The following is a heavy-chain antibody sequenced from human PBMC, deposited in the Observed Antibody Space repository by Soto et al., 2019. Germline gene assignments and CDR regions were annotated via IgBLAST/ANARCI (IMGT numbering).Heavy chain of an antibody. D-gene: IGHD3-3*01. CDR1: GYTFTSYG. CDR2: INPNNGNT. Sequence: VASVKVSCKASGYTFTSYGISWVRQAPGQGLEWMGWINPNNGNTNYAQKFQGRVTMTTGTSTSTAYMELRSLRSDDTAVYYCARDGDFWGNNWSDPWGQGTLVTVSS. V-gene: IGHV1-18*01. J-gene: IGHJ5*02. CDR3: ARDGDFWGNNWSDP.